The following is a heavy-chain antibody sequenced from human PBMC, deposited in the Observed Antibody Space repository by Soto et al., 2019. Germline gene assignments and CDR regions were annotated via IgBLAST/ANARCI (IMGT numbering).Heavy chain of an antibody. D-gene: IGHD3-3*01. Sequence: QVQLVQSGAEVKKPGASVKVSCKASGYTFTSYGISWVRQAPGQGLEWMGWISAYNGNTNYAQKLQGRVTMTTDTSTSTAYMELMSLRSDDTSVYYCARDVLRFLGQRYYYYMDVWGKGTTVTVSS. CDR3: ARDVLRFLGQRYYYYMDV. CDR2: ISAYNGNT. V-gene: IGHV1-18*01. J-gene: IGHJ6*03. CDR1: GYTFTSYG.